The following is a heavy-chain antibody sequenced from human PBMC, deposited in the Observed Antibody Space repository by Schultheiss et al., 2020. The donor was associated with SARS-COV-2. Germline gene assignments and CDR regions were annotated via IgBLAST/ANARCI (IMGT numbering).Heavy chain of an antibody. Sequence: GGSLRLSCAASGFTFSSYGMHWVRQAPGKGLEWVSSITSSGSNIYYADSLKGRFTISRDNAKDSLYLQMSSLRAEDTAVYYCARGPDAFDIWGQGTMVTVSS. CDR2: ITSSGSNI. V-gene: IGHV3-21*01. J-gene: IGHJ3*02. CDR1: GFTFSSYG. CDR3: ARGPDAFDI.